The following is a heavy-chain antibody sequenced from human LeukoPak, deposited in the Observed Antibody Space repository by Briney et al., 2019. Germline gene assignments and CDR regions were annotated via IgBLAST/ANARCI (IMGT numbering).Heavy chain of an antibody. CDR3: VRAGETAFDI. CDR2: IWYDGSNK. J-gene: IGHJ3*02. V-gene: IGHV3-33*01. D-gene: IGHD7-27*01. Sequence: GRSLRLSCAASGFTFSSYGMHWVRQAPGKGLEWVAVIWYDGSNKYYADSVKGRFTISRDNSKNTLYLQMNSLRAEDTAVYYCVRAGETAFDIWGQGTMVTVSS. CDR1: GFTFSSYG.